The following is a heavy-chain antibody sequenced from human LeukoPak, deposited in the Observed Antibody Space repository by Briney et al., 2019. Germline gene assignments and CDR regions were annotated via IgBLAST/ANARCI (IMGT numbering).Heavy chain of an antibody. J-gene: IGHJ3*02. D-gene: IGHD5-24*01. Sequence: ASVKVSCKVSGFTFTNYNMHWVRQAPGQGLEWMGIINPSGGSTNYAQNFQARVTMTRDTSTSTVYMELSSLRSEDTAVYYCARVRDGYNDAYDIWGQGTMVTVPS. CDR2: INPSGGST. CDR3: ARVRDGYNDAYDI. V-gene: IGHV1-46*01. CDR1: GFTFTNYN.